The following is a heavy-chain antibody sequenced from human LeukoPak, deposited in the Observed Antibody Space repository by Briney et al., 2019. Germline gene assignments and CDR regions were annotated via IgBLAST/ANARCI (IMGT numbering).Heavy chain of an antibody. CDR2: INPVGGST. CDR3: ARGPTMTSFDY. V-gene: IGHV1-46*04. J-gene: IGHJ4*02. D-gene: IGHD1-1*01. Sequence: ASVKVSCKASGYTFTNLYMHWVRQAPGEGVEWMGLINPVGGSTTYAQELQGRITMTSDTSTSTAYMELSSLRSEDTAVYYCARGPTMTSFDYWGRGTVVPVSS. CDR1: GYTFTNLY.